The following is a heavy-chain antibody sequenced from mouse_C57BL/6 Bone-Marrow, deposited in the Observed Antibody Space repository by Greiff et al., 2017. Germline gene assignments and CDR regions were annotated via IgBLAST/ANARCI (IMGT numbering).Heavy chain of an antibody. Sequence: QVQLQQSGAELARPGASVKLSCKASGYTFTSYCISWVKQRPGQGLEWIGEIYPRSGNTYYNEKFKGKATLTADTSSSTAYMELRSLTSEDSAVYFCARNERFAYWGQGTLVTVSA. CDR2: IYPRSGNT. CDR1: GYTFTSYC. J-gene: IGHJ3*01. V-gene: IGHV1-81*01. CDR3: ARNERFAY.